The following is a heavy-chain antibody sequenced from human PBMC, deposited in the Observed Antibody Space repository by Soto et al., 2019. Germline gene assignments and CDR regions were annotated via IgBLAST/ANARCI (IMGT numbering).Heavy chain of an antibody. J-gene: IGHJ4*02. CDR2: IYYSGST. CDR3: ARRGVNGGFLTCYDY. CDR1: GGSISSPSHY. D-gene: IGHD3-9*01. Sequence: QLQLQQSGPGLVKPSETLSLTCTVSGGSISSPSHYWGWIRQPPGRGLEWIGSIYYSGSTYYNPSLRSRVNISVDTSKNHFSLKLSSVTAADTAVYYCARRGVNGGFLTCYDYWGQGTLVTVSS. V-gene: IGHV4-39*02.